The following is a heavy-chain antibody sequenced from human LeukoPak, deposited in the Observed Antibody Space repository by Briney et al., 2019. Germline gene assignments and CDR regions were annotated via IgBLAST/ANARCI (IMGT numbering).Heavy chain of an antibody. Sequence: SETLSLTCAVYGGSFSGYYWSWIRQPPGKGLEWIGSIYYSGSTYYNPSLKSRVTISVDTSKNQFSLKLSSVTAADTAVYYCARAGIVVVITFDYWGQGTLVTVSS. CDR2: IYYSGST. CDR3: ARAGIVVVITFDY. J-gene: IGHJ4*02. V-gene: IGHV4-34*01. CDR1: GGSFSGYY. D-gene: IGHD3-22*01.